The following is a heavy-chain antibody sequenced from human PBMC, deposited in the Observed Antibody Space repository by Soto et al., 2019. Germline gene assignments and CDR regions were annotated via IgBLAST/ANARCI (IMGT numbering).Heavy chain of an antibody. J-gene: IGHJ3*02. Sequence: QVQLQESGPGLVKPSGTLSLTCAVSGGSISSSNWWSWVRQPPGKGLEWVGETYHSGSTNDNPSLKSRVTISVDKSKNQFSLKLSSVTAADTAVYYCAIPGYCSSTSCYESAFDIWGQGTMVTVSS. D-gene: IGHD2-2*01. CDR2: TYHSGST. CDR3: AIPGYCSSTSCYESAFDI. V-gene: IGHV4-4*02. CDR1: GGSISSSNW.